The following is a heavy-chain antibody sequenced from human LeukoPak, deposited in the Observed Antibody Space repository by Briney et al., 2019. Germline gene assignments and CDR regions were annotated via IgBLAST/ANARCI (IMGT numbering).Heavy chain of an antibody. J-gene: IGHJ6*03. CDR1: GFTFSTYA. V-gene: IGHV3-30*04. Sequence: GGSLRLSCAASGFTFSTYAMHWVRQAPGKGLEWVAVISYDGSSKYYADSVKGRFTISRDNSKNTLYLQMNSLRAEDTAVYYCTRGDILLWFGETYYYMDVWGKGTTVTISS. D-gene: IGHD3-10*01. CDR3: TRGDILLWFGETYYYMDV. CDR2: ISYDGSSK.